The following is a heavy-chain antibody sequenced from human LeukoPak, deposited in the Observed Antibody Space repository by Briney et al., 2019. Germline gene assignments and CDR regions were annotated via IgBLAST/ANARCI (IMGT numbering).Heavy chain of an antibody. Sequence: GGSLRLSCAASGFTFSSYAMHWVRQAPGKGLEWVAVISYDGSNKYYADSVKGRFTISRDNSKNTLYLQMNSLRAEDTAVYYCARVGLRWLQFYYDYWGQGTLVTVSS. J-gene: IGHJ4*02. CDR3: ARVGLRWLQFYYDY. CDR2: ISYDGSNK. D-gene: IGHD5-24*01. V-gene: IGHV3-30-3*01. CDR1: GFTFSSYA.